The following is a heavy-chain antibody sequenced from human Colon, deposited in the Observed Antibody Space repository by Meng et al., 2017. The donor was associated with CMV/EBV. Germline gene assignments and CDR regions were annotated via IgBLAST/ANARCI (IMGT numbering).Heavy chain of an antibody. D-gene: IGHD2-2*02. CDR3: ATAHTVLLGYCTSTTCYTLDS. CDR1: GYTLTELP. Sequence: ASVKVSCKVSGYTLTELPMHWVRQAPGKGLEWMGGFDPEAGAKIYAQKFQGRLTMTEDTSTGTAYMELSSLRSEDTAVYYCATAHTVLLGYCTSTTCYTLDSWGQGTLVTVSS. CDR2: FDPEAGAK. J-gene: IGHJ4*02. V-gene: IGHV1-24*01.